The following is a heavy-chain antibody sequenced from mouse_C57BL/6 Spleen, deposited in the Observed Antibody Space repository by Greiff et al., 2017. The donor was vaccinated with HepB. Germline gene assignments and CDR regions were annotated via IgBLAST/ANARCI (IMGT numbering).Heavy chain of an antibody. CDR2: ISNGGGST. D-gene: IGHD2-4*01. Sequence: EVQLMESGGGLVQPGGSLKLSCAASGFTFSDYYMYWVRQTPEKRLEWVAYISNGGGSTYYPDTVKGRFTISRDNAKNTLYLQMSRLKSEDTAMYYGARHGGLRRYYAMDYWGQGTSVTVSS. J-gene: IGHJ4*01. CDR3: ARHGGLRRYYAMDY. CDR1: GFTFSDYY. V-gene: IGHV5-12*01.